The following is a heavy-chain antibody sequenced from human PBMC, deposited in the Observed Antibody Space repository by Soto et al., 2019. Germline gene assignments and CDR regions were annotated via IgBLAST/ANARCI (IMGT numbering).Heavy chain of an antibody. D-gene: IGHD3-22*01. CDR1: GFTFGDYA. Sequence: PGGSLRLSCTASGFTFGDYAMSWFRQAPGKGLEWVGFIRSKAYGGTTEYAASVKGRFTISRDDSKSIAYLQMNSLKTEDTAVYYFTRRDYYDSSGYYFDYWGQGPLVTVSS. J-gene: IGHJ4*02. V-gene: IGHV3-49*03. CDR2: IRSKAYGGTT. CDR3: TRRDYYDSSGYYFDY.